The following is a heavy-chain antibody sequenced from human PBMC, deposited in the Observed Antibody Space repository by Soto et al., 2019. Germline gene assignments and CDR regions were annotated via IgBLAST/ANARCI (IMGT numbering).Heavy chain of an antibody. CDR2: IYHSGST. CDR1: GGSISSSNW. CDR3: ARVSGSYYYVMDV. V-gene: IGHV4-4*02. Sequence: PSETLSLTCAVSGGSISSSNWWSWVRQPPGKGLEWIGEIYHSGSTNYNPSLKSRVTISVDKSKNQFSLKLSSVTAADTAVYYCARVSGSYYYVMDVWGQGTTVPVSS. D-gene: IGHD1-26*01. J-gene: IGHJ6*02.